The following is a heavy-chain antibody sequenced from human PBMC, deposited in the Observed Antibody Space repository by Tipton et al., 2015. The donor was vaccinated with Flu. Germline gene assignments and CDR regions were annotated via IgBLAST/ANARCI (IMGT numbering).Heavy chain of an antibody. D-gene: IGHD5-18*01. CDR1: GGSISSGDYY. V-gene: IGHV4-30-4*01. CDR2: IYYSGST. CDR3: ARQRGYSYGFYYYYYGMDV. Sequence: LRLSCTVSGGSISSGDYYWSWIRQPPGKGLEWIGYIYYSGSTYYNPSLKSRVTISVDTSKNQFSLKLSSVTAADTAVYYCARQRGYSYGFYYYYYGMDVWGQGTTVTVSS. J-gene: IGHJ6*02.